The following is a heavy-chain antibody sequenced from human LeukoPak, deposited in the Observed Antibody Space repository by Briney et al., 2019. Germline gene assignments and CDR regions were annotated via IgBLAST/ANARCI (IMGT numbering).Heavy chain of an antibody. D-gene: IGHD3-22*01. CDR3: ARDPYYYDSSGYDRSWFDP. CDR2: IIPIFGTA. CDR1: GYTFTSYG. Sequence: ASVKVSCKASGYTFTSYGISWVRQAPGQGLEWMGGIIPIFGTANYAQKFQGRVTITADESTSTAYMELSSLRSEDTAVYYCARDPYYYDSSGYDRSWFDPWGQGTLVTVSS. V-gene: IGHV1-69*13. J-gene: IGHJ5*02.